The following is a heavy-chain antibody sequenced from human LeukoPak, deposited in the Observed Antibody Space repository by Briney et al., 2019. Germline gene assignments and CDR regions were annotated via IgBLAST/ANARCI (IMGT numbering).Heavy chain of an antibody. CDR1: GIDFSASG. D-gene: IGHD2-2*01. CDR2: IQTDGSDK. J-gene: IGHJ4*02. V-gene: IGHV3-30*02. Sequence: PGWSLRLSCAASGIDFSASGMHWVRQAPGMGLEWVTFIQTDGSDKYYAASVAGRFTISRDNSKNTVYLHMNSLRPDDTALYYCAREGGTVVVGRFDYWGQGTLVTVSS. CDR3: AREGGTVVVGRFDY.